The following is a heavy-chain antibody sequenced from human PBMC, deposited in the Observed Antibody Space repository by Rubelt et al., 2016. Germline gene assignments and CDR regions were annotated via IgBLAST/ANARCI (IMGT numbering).Heavy chain of an antibody. CDR3: ARRTVSWYYMDV. J-gene: IGHJ6*03. D-gene: IGHD5/OR15-5a*01. Sequence: QVQLQQWGAGLLKPSETLSLTCAVYGGSFSGYYWSWIRQPPGKGLEWIGEINHSGSTNYNPSLKSPGSISVETSKNQFSLKLSSVTAADTAVYYCARRTVSWYYMDVWGKGTTVTVSS. V-gene: IGHV4-34*01. CDR1: GGSFSGYY. CDR2: INHSGST.